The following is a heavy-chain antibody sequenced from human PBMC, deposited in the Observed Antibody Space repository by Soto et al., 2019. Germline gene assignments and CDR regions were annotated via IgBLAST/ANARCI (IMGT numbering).Heavy chain of an antibody. D-gene: IGHD6-19*01. Sequence: QVQLVESGGGVVQPGTSLRLSCAASGFTFSTYGMHWVRQAPGKGLDWVALIWYDGSRTHYAESVKGRFTISRDNSKNTLLLQINSLRVEETAVYYCAREQIGVAGSTYDYWGQGTLVTVSS. CDR2: IWYDGSRT. V-gene: IGHV3-33*01. J-gene: IGHJ4*02. CDR1: GFTFSTYG. CDR3: AREQIGVAGSTYDY.